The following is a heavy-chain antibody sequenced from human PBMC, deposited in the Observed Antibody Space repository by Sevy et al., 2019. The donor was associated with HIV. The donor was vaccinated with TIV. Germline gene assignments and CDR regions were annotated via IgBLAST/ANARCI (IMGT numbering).Heavy chain of an antibody. D-gene: IGHD2-8*02. Sequence: GGSLRLSCAASRFSFNGYGMHWVRQAPGKGLECVAFIRYDGSNKYYADSVKGRFTISRDDSKNTLYLQMNSLRAEDTALYYCARGTPAFCTGGVCFNWFDPWGQGTLVTVSS. CDR2: IRYDGSNK. J-gene: IGHJ5*02. CDR3: ARGTPAFCTGGVCFNWFDP. V-gene: IGHV3-30*02. CDR1: RFSFNGYG.